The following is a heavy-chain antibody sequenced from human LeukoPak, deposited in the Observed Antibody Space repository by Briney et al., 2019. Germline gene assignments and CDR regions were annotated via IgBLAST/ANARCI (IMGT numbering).Heavy chain of an antibody. V-gene: IGHV3-30*18. D-gene: IGHD3-10*01. J-gene: IGHJ6*02. Sequence: GGSLRLSCAASGFTFSSYGMHWVRQAPGKGLEWVAVISYDGSNKYYADSVKGRFTISRDNSKNTLYLQMNSLRAEGTAVYYCAKSEGGFGESYYYYGMDVWGQGTTVTVSS. CDR1: GFTFSSYG. CDR3: AKSEGGFGESYYYYGMDV. CDR2: ISYDGSNK.